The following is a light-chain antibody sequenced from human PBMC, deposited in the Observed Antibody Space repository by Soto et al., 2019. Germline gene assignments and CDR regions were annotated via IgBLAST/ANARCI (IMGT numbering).Light chain of an antibody. Sequence: DIVLTQSPATLSLSPGQTATLSCRASQSVSNNYLAWYQQKPGQAPRLLIYGASNRATGIPDRFSGSGSGTDFTLTISRLEPEDFAVYYCQQYGSSGTFGQGTKVDVK. J-gene: IGKJ1*01. CDR3: QQYGSSGT. CDR2: GAS. CDR1: QSVSNNY. V-gene: IGKV3-20*01.